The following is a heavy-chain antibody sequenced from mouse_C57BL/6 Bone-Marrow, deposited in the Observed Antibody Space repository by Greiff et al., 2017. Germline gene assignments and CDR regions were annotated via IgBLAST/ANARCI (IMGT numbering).Heavy chain of an antibody. V-gene: IGHV1-26*01. CDR2: ISPNNGGT. J-gene: IGHJ1*03. Sequence: VQLQQSGPELVKPGASVKISCKASGYTFTDYYLNWVKQTHGKSLEWIGDISPNNGGTNYNQKLKGKATFTVYKSYSTTYMEIRSLTSEDSAVYYCARGEYDYYGSSYDWYFDVWGTGTTVTVSS. D-gene: IGHD1-1*01. CDR1: GYTFTDYY. CDR3: ARGEYDYYGSSYDWYFDV.